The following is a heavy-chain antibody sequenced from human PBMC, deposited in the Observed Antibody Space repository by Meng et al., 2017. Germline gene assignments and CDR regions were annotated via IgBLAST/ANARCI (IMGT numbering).Heavy chain of an antibody. Sequence: GSLRLSCTVSGGSISSSSYYWGWIRQPPGKGLEWIGSIYYSGSTYYNPSLKSRVTISVDTSKNQFSLKLSSVTAADTAVYYCARLAYYGDYRYYFDYWGQGTRVTGSS. CDR1: GGSISSSSYY. CDR3: ARLAYYGDYRYYFDY. D-gene: IGHD4-17*01. CDR2: IYYSGST. V-gene: IGHV4-39*07. J-gene: IGHJ4*02.